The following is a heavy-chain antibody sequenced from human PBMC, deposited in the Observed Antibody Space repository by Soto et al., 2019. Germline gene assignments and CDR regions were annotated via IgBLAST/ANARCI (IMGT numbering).Heavy chain of an antibody. CDR3: AREGLHGGYYYYYGMDV. V-gene: IGHV4-59*12. Sequence: SETLSLTCTVSGGSISSYYWSWIRQPPGKGLEWIGYIYYSGSTNYNPSLKSRVTISVDTSKNQFSLKLSSVTAADTAVYYCAREGLHGGYYYYYGMDVWGQGTTVTVSS. CDR1: GGSISSYY. CDR2: IYYSGST. D-gene: IGHD4-17*01. J-gene: IGHJ6*02.